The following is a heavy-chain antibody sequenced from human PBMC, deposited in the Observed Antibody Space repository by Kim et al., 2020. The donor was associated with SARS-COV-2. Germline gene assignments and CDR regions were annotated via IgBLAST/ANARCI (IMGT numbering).Heavy chain of an antibody. V-gene: IGHV4-39*01. CDR3: ARQRGDFWSGYFDY. D-gene: IGHD3-3*01. J-gene: IGHJ4*02. Sequence: NPSLKRRVTISVDPSKNQFSLKLSSVTAADTAVYYCARQRGDFWSGYFDYWGQGTLVTVSS.